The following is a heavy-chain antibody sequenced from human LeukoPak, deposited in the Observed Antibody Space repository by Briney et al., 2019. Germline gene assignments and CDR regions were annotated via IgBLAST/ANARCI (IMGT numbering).Heavy chain of an antibody. J-gene: IGHJ4*02. Sequence: QSGGSLRLSCAASGFSFSVYWMHWVRQAPGMGPVWVSRIKTDGSITDYADFVKGRFTISRDDAKNTLYLQMNSLRAEDTAVYYCAKSRVSGWGYYFDYWGQGTLVTVSS. CDR1: GFSFSVYW. CDR3: AKSRVSGWGYYFDY. CDR2: IKTDGSIT. D-gene: IGHD6-19*01. V-gene: IGHV3-74*01.